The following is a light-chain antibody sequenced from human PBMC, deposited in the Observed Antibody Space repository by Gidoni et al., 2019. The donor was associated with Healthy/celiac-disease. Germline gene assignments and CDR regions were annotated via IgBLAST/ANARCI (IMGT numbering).Light chain of an antibody. CDR3: QQYYSTPQT. V-gene: IGKV4-1*01. Sequence: DIVMTQSPDSLAVSLGDRATINCKSRQSVLYSSNNKNYLAWYQQKPGQPPKLLIYWASTRESGVTDRFSGSGSGTELTLTISSLQAEDVAVYYCQQYYSTPQTFGQXTKVEIK. J-gene: IGKJ1*01. CDR1: QSVLYSSNNKNY. CDR2: WAS.